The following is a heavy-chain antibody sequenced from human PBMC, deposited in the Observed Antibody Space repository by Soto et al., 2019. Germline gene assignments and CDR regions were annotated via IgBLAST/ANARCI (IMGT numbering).Heavy chain of an antibody. V-gene: IGHV4-38-2*01. Sequence: ASETLSLTCAVSGYSISSGYYWGWIRQPPGKGLEWIGSIYHSGSTYYNPSLKSRVTISVDTSKNQFSLKLSSVTAADTAVYYCARQDYYDSSGYSGGYYFDYWGQGTLVTVSS. CDR1: GYSISSGYY. D-gene: IGHD3-22*01. CDR3: ARQDYYDSSGYSGGYYFDY. CDR2: IYHSGST. J-gene: IGHJ4*02.